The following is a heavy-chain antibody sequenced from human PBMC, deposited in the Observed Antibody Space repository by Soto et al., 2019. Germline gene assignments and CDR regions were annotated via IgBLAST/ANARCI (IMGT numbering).Heavy chain of an antibody. J-gene: IGHJ4*02. CDR2: ISSIATTT. Sequence: QPGGSLRLSCAASGFTFSSYEMNWVRQAPGKGLEWVSYISSIATTTYYAESVKGRFTISRDNAKNSLYLQMNSLRAEDTAVYYCARLGSSSGYWGQGTLVTVSS. V-gene: IGHV3-48*03. CDR1: GFTFSSYE. CDR3: ARLGSSSGY. D-gene: IGHD6-6*01.